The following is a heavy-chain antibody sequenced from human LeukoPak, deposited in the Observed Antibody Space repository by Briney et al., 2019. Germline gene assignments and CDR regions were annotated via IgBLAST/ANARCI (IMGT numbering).Heavy chain of an antibody. CDR1: GYTFTSYG. CDR3: ARVPRGSRYYDSSGYYYTFDY. CDR2: ISAYNGNT. V-gene: IGHV1-18*01. D-gene: IGHD3-22*01. J-gene: IGHJ4*02. Sequence: ASVKVSCKASGYTFTSYGFSWVRQAPGQGLEWMGWISAYNGNTNYAQKLQGRVTMTTDTSTSTAYMELRSLRSDDTAVYYCARVPRGSRYYDSSGYYYTFDYWGQGTLVTVSS.